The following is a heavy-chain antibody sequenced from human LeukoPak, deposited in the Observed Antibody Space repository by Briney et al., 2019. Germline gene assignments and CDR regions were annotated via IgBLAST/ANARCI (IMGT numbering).Heavy chain of an antibody. Sequence: SGPTLVKPTQTLTLTCTFSGFSLSTSGVGVGWIRQPPGKALEWLALIYWDDDKRYSPSLKSRLTITKDTSKNQVVLTMTNMDPVDTATYYCAHTHDVFQSSGWYNRYYYYYMDVWGKGTTVTVSS. J-gene: IGHJ6*03. CDR1: GFSLSTSGVG. CDR2: IYWDDDK. CDR3: AHTHDVFQSSGWYNRYYYYYMDV. V-gene: IGHV2-5*02. D-gene: IGHD6-19*01.